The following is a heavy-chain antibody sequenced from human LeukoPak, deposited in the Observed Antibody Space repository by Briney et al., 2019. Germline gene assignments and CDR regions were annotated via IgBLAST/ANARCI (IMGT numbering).Heavy chain of an antibody. CDR2: IRYDGSNK. CDR1: EFTFSSYG. Sequence: PGGSLRLSCAAPEFTFSSYGMHWVRQATGKGLEWVTFIRYDGSNKYYADSVKGRFTISRDNAKNSLYLQMNSLRAEDTAVYYCARVSHYYDSSGPQDYWGQGTLVTVSS. CDR3: ARVSHYYDSSGPQDY. J-gene: IGHJ4*02. D-gene: IGHD3-22*01. V-gene: IGHV3-30*02.